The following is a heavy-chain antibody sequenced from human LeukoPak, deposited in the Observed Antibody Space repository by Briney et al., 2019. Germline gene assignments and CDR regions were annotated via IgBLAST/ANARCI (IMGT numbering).Heavy chain of an antibody. CDR1: GFTFSNYG. D-gene: IGHD4-17*01. CDR2: VWYDDAVK. V-gene: IGHV3-33*01. CDR3: ARDPTRYLRYGYFDY. J-gene: IGHJ4*02. Sequence: GGSLRLSCAASGFTFSNYGTHWVRQAPGKGLEWLAVVWYDDAVKNYADSVKGRFTISRDDAKNSVYLQMHSLRAEDTAIYYCARDPTRYLRYGYFDYWGQGAQVTVSS.